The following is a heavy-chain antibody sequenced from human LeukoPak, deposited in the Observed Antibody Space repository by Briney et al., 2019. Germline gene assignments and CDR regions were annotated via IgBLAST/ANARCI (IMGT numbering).Heavy chain of an antibody. J-gene: IGHJ4*02. V-gene: IGHV1-18*01. Sequence: ASVKVSCKASGYTFTSYGISWVRQAPGQGLEWMGWISAYNGNTNYAQKLQGRVTMTTDTSTSTAYMELRSLRSDDTAVYYCAREARGYSGHDLFDYWGQGTLVTVSS. CDR3: AREARGYSGHDLFDY. CDR2: ISAYNGNT. CDR1: GYTFTSYG. D-gene: IGHD5-12*01.